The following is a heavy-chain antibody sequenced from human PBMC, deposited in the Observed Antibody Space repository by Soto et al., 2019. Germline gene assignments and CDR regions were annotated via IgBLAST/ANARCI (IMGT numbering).Heavy chain of an antibody. D-gene: IGHD3-10*01. J-gene: IGHJ1*01. CDR2: GSGSGGST. V-gene: IGHV3-23*01. Sequence: EVQLLESGGGLVQPGGSLRLSCAASGFTFSSYAMSWVRQAPGKGLEWVSAGSGSGGSTYYADSVKGRFTISTDNSKNTLYLQMISLRAEDTAVYYCAKDPLGRGVTSEYFQHWGQGTMVTVSS. CDR3: AKDPLGRGVTSEYFQH. CDR1: GFTFSSYA.